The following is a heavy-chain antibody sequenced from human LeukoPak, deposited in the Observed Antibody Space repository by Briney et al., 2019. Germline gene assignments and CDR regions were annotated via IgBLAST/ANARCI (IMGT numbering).Heavy chain of an antibody. Sequence: SETLSLPCTVSGGSISSSSYYWGWLRHPPGKGLEWIGSIYYSGSTYYNPSLKSRVTISVDTSKNQFSLKLSSVTAADTAVYYCARVVSRRGGNSILGADYWGQGTLVTVSS. V-gene: IGHV4-39*07. CDR2: IYYSGST. D-gene: IGHD4-23*01. CDR1: GGSISSSSYY. CDR3: ARVVSRRGGNSILGADY. J-gene: IGHJ4*02.